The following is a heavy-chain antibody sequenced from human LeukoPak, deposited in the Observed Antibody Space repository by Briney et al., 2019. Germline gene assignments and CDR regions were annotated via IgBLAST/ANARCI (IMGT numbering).Heavy chain of an antibody. CDR1: GGSFSGYY. V-gene: IGHV4-34*01. CDR2: INHSGST. J-gene: IGHJ4*02. D-gene: IGHD3-10*01. CDR3: ARGRDYYGSGGFVDY. Sequence: KTSETLSLTCAVYGGSFSGYYWSWIRQPPGKGLEWIGEINHSGSTNYNPSLKSRVTISVDTSKNQFSLKLSSVTAADTAVYYCARGRDYYGSGGFVDYWGQGTLVTVSS.